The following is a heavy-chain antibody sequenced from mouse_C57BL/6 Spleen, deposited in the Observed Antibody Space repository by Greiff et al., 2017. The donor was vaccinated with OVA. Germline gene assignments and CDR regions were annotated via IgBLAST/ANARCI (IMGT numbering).Heavy chain of an antibody. V-gene: IGHV1-64*01. Sequence: LQQPGAELVKPGASVKLSCKASGYTFTSYWMHWVKQRPGQGLEWIGMIHPNSGSTNYNEKFKSKATLTVDKSSSTAYMQLSSLTSEDSAVYYCAKNWGGYYFDYWGQGTTLTVSS. J-gene: IGHJ2*01. CDR1: GYTFTSYW. CDR3: AKNWGGYYFDY. CDR2: IHPNSGST. D-gene: IGHD4-1*01.